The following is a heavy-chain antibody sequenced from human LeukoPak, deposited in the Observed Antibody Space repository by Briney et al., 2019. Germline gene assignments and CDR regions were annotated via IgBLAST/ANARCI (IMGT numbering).Heavy chain of an antibody. CDR2: IYYSGST. CDR1: GGSISSGDYY. D-gene: IGHD5-18*01. J-gene: IGHJ6*03. CDR3: ARRKAGYSYGLNYYYYYMDV. V-gene: IGHV4-30-4*08. Sequence: SETLSLTCTVSGGSISSGDYYSSWIRQPPGKGLEWIGYIYYSGSTYYNPSLKSRVTISVDTSKNQFSLKLSSVTAADTAVYYCARRKAGYSYGLNYYYYYMDVWGKGTTVTVSS.